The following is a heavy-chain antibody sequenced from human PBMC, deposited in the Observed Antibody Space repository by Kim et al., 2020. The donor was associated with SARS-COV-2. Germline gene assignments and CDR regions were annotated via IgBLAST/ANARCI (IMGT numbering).Heavy chain of an antibody. D-gene: IGHD3-3*01. J-gene: IGHJ4*02. Sequence: DSVKGRFTVSRDNSKNTVYLEMNSLRGEDTAVYYCTRDRQYHSIGYYGASDYWGQGTLVTVSS. CDR3: TRDRQYHSIGYYGASDY. V-gene: IGHV3-30*01.